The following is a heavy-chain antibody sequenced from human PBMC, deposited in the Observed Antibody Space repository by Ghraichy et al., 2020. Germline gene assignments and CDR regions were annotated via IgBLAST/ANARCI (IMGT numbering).Heavy chain of an antibody. V-gene: IGHV4-30-2*01. Sequence: SETLSLTCAVSGGAISSSAYSWTWVRQPPEKGLEWIAYVYYDGSTYYNPSLKSRVTISLDNSKNQFSLELTSVTAADTAVYYCARANNYVAFDYWGQGTLVTVSS. CDR3: ARANNYVAFDY. CDR2: VYYDGST. J-gene: IGHJ4*02. CDR1: GGAISSSAYS. D-gene: IGHD4-11*01.